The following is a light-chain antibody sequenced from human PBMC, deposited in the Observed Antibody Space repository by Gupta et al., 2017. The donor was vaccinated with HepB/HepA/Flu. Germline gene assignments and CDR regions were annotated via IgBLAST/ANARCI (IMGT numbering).Light chain of an antibody. V-gene: IGKV4-1*01. J-gene: IGKJ4*01. CDR1: QSVLYRSNNKNY. CDR3: QQYYNNPLLT. Sequence: IVMTQSPESLAVSLGERATINCKSSQSVLYRSNNKNYLAWYQLKPGRPPKLLIYWASTRESGVPDRFSGSGSGTDFTLTISSLQAEDVAVYYCQQYYNNPLLTFGGGTKVEIK. CDR2: WAS.